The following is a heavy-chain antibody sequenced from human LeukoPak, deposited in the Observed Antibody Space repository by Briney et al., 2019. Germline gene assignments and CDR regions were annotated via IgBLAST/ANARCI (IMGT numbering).Heavy chain of an antibody. J-gene: IGHJ4*02. CDR1: GFTFSSYA. D-gene: IGHD6-13*01. Sequence: GSLRLSCAASGFTFSSYAMHWVRQAPGKGLEWVAVISYDGSNKYYADSVKGRFTISRDNSKNTLYLQMNSLRAEDTAVYHCARDGSSSWYFDYWGQGTLVTVSS. CDR2: ISYDGSNK. CDR3: ARDGSSSWYFDY. V-gene: IGHV3-30-3*01.